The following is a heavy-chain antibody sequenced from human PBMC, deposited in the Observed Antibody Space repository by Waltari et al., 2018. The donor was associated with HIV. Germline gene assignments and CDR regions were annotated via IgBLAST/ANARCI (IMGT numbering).Heavy chain of an antibody. D-gene: IGHD2-2*01. Sequence: QVQLVQSGAEVKKPGASVKVSCKASGYTFTRYAMHWVRQAPGQRLEWMGWINAGNGNTKYSQKFQGRVTITRDTSASTAYMELSSLRSEDTAVYYCARGPAAKNFDYWGQGTLVTVSS. CDR3: ARGPAAKNFDY. V-gene: IGHV1-3*01. J-gene: IGHJ4*02. CDR2: INAGNGNT. CDR1: GYTFTRYA.